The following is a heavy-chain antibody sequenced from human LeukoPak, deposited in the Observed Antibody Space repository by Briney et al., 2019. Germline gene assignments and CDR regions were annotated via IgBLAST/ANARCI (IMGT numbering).Heavy chain of an antibody. D-gene: IGHD5-24*01. Sequence: GGSLRLSCAASGFTFSNYWMIWVRQAPGKGLEWVGNIKQEGSEKRYADSVRGRFSISRDNAQTSLYLQMNSLRAEDTAVYYCARASDPWLQLTWGQGTLVTVSS. V-gene: IGHV3-7*05. J-gene: IGHJ5*02. CDR2: IKQEGSEK. CDR1: GFTFSNYW. CDR3: ARASDPWLQLT.